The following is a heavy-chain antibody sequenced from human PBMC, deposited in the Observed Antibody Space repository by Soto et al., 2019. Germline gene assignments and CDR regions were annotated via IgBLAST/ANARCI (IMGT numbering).Heavy chain of an antibody. CDR3: ARYSNNWFQTEGMDV. D-gene: IGHD6-13*01. V-gene: IGHV4-4*07. CDR2: IDTSGNT. J-gene: IGHJ6*02. Sequence: SETLSHICTVSVDSIPTYYCSWIRQPAGKGLEWIGRIDTSGNTNYNPSLKSRVTMSVDTSKKQFSLKLTSVTAADTAVYYCARYSNNWFQTEGMDVWGQGTTVT. CDR1: VDSIPTYY.